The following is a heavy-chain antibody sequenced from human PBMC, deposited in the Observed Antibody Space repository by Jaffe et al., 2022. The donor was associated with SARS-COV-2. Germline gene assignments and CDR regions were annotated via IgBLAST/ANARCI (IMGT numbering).Heavy chain of an antibody. V-gene: IGHV3-30*04. CDR2: ISYDGSNK. D-gene: IGHD3-10*01. Sequence: QVQLVESGGGVVQPGRSLRLSCAASGFTFSSYAMHWVRQAPGKGLEWVAVISYDGSNKYYADSVKGRFTISRDNSKNTLYLQMNSLRAEDTAVYYCARGEGLLWFGELSYYWGQGTLVTVSS. J-gene: IGHJ4*02. CDR3: ARGEGLLWFGELSYY. CDR1: GFTFSSYA.